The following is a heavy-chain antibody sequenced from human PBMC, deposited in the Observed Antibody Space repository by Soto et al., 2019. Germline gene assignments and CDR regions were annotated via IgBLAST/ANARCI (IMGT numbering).Heavy chain of an antibody. D-gene: IGHD6-6*01. CDR3: ASTAARPGLSWFDP. CDR2: INHSGST. Sequence: PSETLSLTCAVYGGSFSGYYWSRIRQPPGKGLEWIGEINHSGSTNYNPSLKSRVTISVDTSKNQFSLKLSSVTAADTAVYYCASTAARPGLSWFDPWGQGTLVTVSS. J-gene: IGHJ5*02. V-gene: IGHV4-34*01. CDR1: GGSFSGYY.